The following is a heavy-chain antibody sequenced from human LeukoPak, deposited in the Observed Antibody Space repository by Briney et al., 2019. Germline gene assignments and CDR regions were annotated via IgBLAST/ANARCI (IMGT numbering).Heavy chain of an antibody. CDR3: AELGITMIGGV. J-gene: IGHJ6*04. Sequence: GGSLRLSCAASGFTFSSYAMHWVRQAPGKGLEWVALISYDGSNKYYADSVKARFIISRDNSKNTVYLQMNSLRAEDTAVYYCAELGITMIGGVWGKGTTVTISS. V-gene: IGHV3-30*04. CDR1: GFTFSSYA. CDR2: ISYDGSNK. D-gene: IGHD3-10*02.